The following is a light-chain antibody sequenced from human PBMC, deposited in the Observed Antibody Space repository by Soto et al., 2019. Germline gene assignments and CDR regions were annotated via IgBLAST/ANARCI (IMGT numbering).Light chain of an antibody. Sequence: EIVLTQSPGTLSLSPGERATLSCRASQSVSSSYLAWYQQKPGQAPRLLIYGASSRATGIPDRFSVSGSETDFTRTSSRLEPEYFAVYYCKQYGSSRPITCEQGIRLEIK. CDR1: QSVSSSY. J-gene: IGKJ5*01. CDR2: GAS. V-gene: IGKV3-20*01. CDR3: KQYGSSRPIT.